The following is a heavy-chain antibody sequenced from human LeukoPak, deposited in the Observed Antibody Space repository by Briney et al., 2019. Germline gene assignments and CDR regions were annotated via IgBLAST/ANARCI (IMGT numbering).Heavy chain of an antibody. J-gene: IGHJ4*02. CDR1: GFTVSSTY. CDR2: IYKDGKI. Sequence: GRSLRLSCAASGFTVSSTYMSWVRQAPGKGLEWVSVIYKDGKIYYIDSVKGRFTISRDTSKNTLYLQMNSLRVEDTAVYYCASRHCSGGDCYFAGADPFDHWGQGTLVTVSS. CDR3: ASRHCSGGDCYFAGADPFDH. V-gene: IGHV3-53*01. D-gene: IGHD2-21*01.